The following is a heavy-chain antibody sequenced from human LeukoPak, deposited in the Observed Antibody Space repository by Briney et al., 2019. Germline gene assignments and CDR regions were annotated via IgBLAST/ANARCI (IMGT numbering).Heavy chain of an antibody. V-gene: IGHV3-66*01. J-gene: IGHJ4*02. CDR3: AREAVSFVAVAKDGYFDF. CDR2: IYSGGST. Sequence: PGGSLRLSCAASGFTFSNAWMSWVRQAPGKGLEWVSVIYSGGSTYYADSVKGRFTISRDNSKNTLYLQMNSLRAEDTAVYYCAREAVSFVAVAKDGYFDFWGQGSLVTVSS. CDR1: GFTFSNAW. D-gene: IGHD6-19*01.